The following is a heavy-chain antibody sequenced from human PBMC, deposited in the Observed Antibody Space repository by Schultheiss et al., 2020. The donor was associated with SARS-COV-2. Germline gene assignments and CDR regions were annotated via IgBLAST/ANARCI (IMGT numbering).Heavy chain of an antibody. Sequence: SETLSLTCTVSGGSISSYYWSWIRQPPGKGLEWIGYIYYSGSTNYNPSLKSRVTISVDTSKNQFSLKLSSVTAADTAVYYCARGLKRVAYDYVWGSYRYGYGYWGQGTLVTVSS. J-gene: IGHJ4*02. D-gene: IGHD3-16*02. V-gene: IGHV4-59*12. CDR1: GGSISSYY. CDR2: IYYSGST. CDR3: ARGLKRVAYDYVWGSYRYGYGY.